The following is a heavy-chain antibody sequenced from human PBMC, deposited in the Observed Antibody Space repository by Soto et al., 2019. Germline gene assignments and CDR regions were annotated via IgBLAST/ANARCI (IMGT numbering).Heavy chain of an antibody. Sequence: GGSLRLSCAASGFTFSSYGMHWVRQAPGKGLEWVAVIWYDGSNKYYADSVKGRFTISRDNSKNTLYLQMNSLRAEDTAVYYCARDVRRYSSSSYNAYFDYWGQGTLVTV. J-gene: IGHJ4*02. V-gene: IGHV3-33*01. D-gene: IGHD6-6*01. CDR1: GFTFSSYG. CDR2: IWYDGSNK. CDR3: ARDVRRYSSSSYNAYFDY.